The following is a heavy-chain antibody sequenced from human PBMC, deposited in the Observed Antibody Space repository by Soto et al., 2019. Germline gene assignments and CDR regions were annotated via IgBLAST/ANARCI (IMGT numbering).Heavy chain of an antibody. V-gene: IGHV3-21*01. CDR1: GFTFSSSS. J-gene: IGHJ4*02. CDR2: ISSSSSYI. Sequence: SXXSLILSFAASGFTFSSSSLNLVRQAPGKGLEWVSSISSSSSYIYYADSVKGRFTISRDNAKNSLYLQMNSLRAEDTAVYYCARDGDTAMAPFDYWGQGTLVTVSS. CDR3: ARDGDTAMAPFDY. D-gene: IGHD5-18*01.